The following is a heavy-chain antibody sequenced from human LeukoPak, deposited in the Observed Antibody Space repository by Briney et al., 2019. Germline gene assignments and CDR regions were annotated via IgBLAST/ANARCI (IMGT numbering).Heavy chain of an antibody. CDR2: IYYSGST. V-gene: IGHV4-61*05. D-gene: IGHD6-13*01. J-gene: IGHJ2*01. CDR1: GGSINSSSYY. Sequence: SETLSLTCTVSGGSINSSSYYWSWIRQPPGKGLEWIGYIYYSGSTNYNPSLKSRVTISVDTSKNQFSLKLSSVTAADTAVYYCASLGYSSQYWYFDLWGRGTLVTVSS. CDR3: ASLGYSSQYWYFDL.